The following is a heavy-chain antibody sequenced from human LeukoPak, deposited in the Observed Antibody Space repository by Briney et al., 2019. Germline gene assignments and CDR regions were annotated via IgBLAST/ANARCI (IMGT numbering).Heavy chain of an antibody. CDR2: ILHSGYT. CDR1: GGSLGRSNTY. D-gene: IGHD2-21*01. CDR3: ARHRGGGGYHYMDV. J-gene: IGHJ6*03. V-gene: IGHV4-39*01. Sequence: SETLSLTCTVSGGSLGRSNTYWGWIRQTPGKGLEWLGTILHSGYTYNNPSLKGRVTMSVDSSKNQFSLSLSSVTAADAAVYFCARHRGGGGYHYMDVWGKGTTVIVSS.